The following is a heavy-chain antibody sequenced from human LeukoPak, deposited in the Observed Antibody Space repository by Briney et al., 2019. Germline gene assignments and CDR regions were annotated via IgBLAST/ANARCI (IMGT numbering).Heavy chain of an antibody. D-gene: IGHD3-10*01. CDR2: IYYSGST. CDR1: GGSISSNSYY. J-gene: IGHJ4*02. CDR3: ARDRYYYGSGNYRLFDY. V-gene: IGHV4-39*07. Sequence: SETLSLTCAVSGGSISSNSYYWGWIRQPPGKGLEWIGSIYYSGSTYYNPSLKSRVTISVDTSKNQFSLKLSSVTAADTAVYYCARDRYYYGSGNYRLFDYWGQGTLVTVSS.